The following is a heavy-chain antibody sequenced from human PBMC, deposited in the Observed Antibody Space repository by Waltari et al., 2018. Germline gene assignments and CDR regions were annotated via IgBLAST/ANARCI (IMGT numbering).Heavy chain of an antibody. CDR1: GFTFSSYA. CDR2: IYSGGST. D-gene: IGHD2-2*02. V-gene: IGHV3-23*03. CDR3: AKDGDCSSASCYSGYYYYFIDV. J-gene: IGHJ6*03. Sequence: EVQVLESGGGLVQPGGSLRLSCAASGFTFSSYAMSWVRQAPGKGLQWVSVIYSGGSTYYADSVKGRFTISRDNSKNTLYLQMNSLRAEDTAVYYCAKDGDCSSASCYSGYYYYFIDVWGKGTTVTVSS.